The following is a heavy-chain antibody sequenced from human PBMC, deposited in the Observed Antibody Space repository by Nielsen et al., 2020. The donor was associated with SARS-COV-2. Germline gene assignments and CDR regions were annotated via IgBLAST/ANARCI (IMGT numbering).Heavy chain of an antibody. Sequence: SETLSLTCTVSGGPISGYYWSWIRQPPGKGLEWIGYIHSTGSPNYNPSLKSRLTISVDTSKKQLSLKLTSVTAADTALFYCARRNNLGDYYYMDVWGKGTTVTVSS. CDR3: ARRNNLGDYYYMDV. D-gene: IGHD1/OR15-1a*01. J-gene: IGHJ6*03. V-gene: IGHV4-59*01. CDR2: IHSTGSP. CDR1: GGPISGYY.